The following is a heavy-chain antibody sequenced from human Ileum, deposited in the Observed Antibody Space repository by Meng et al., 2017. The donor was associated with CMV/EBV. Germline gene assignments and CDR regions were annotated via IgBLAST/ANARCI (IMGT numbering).Heavy chain of an antibody. CDR2: LSEDGGWQ. CDR1: GVRITNSV. Sequence: QVQMVQSGGGAVQPGGSLRLSCVVSGVRITNSVIHWVRQVPGKGLEWVAVLSEDGGWQHYADSVRGRFTISRDNSKSTCYLQMSSLMSEDTAIYYCAKEDGTSGHAGYFDPWGQGTLVTVSS. V-gene: IGHV3-30*15. J-gene: IGHJ4*02. D-gene: IGHD1-26*01. CDR3: AKEDGTSGHAGYFDP.